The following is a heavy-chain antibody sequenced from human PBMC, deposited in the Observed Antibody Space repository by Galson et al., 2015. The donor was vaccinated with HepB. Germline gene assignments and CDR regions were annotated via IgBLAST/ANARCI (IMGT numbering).Heavy chain of an antibody. V-gene: IGHV1-69*06. D-gene: IGHD3-22*01. CDR3: ARDAVDYYDSSGYYPPHFDY. Sequence: SVKVSCKASGGTFSNYAFFWVRQAPGQGLEWMGGIIPIYATTNYAQKFQGRVTITADISTSTTYMELSSLRSEDTAVYYCARDAVDYYDSSGYYPPHFDYWGQGTLVTVSS. CDR1: GGTFSNYA. J-gene: IGHJ4*02. CDR2: IIPIYATT.